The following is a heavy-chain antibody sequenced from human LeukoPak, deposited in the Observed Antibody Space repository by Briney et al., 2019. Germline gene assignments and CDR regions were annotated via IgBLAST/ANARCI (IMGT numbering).Heavy chain of an antibody. V-gene: IGHV3-48*03. CDR3: ARKYCSSTSCLFDY. Sequence: GGSLRLSCAASGFTFSSYEMNWVRQAPGKGLECVSYISSSGTLIYNADSVKGRFTISRDNARNSLYLQMDSLRAEDTAVYYCARKYCSSTSCLFDYWGQGTLVTVSS. J-gene: IGHJ4*02. D-gene: IGHD2-2*01. CDR2: ISSSGTLI. CDR1: GFTFSSYE.